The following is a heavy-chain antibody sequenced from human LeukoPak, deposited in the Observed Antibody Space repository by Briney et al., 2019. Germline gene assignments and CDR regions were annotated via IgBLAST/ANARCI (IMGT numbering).Heavy chain of an antibody. Sequence: PSETLSLTCTVSGGSISSYYWSWIRQPPGKGLEWIGYIYYSGSTNYNPSLKSRVTISVDTSKNQFSLKLSSVTAADTAVYYCARDLYCSSTSCHSIGHDAFDIWGQGTMVTVSS. CDR1: GGSISSYY. CDR3: ARDLYCSSTSCHSIGHDAFDI. CDR2: IYYSGST. D-gene: IGHD2-2*01. J-gene: IGHJ3*02. V-gene: IGHV4-59*01.